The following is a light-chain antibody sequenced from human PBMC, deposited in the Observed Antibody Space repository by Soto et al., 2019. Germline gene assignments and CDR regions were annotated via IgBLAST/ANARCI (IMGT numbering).Light chain of an antibody. J-gene: IGKJ2*01. CDR3: QQYGSPNT. Sequence: EIVLTQSPGTLSLSPGERATLSCRASQSVSSSYLAWYQQKPGQAHRLLIYGASSRATGIPDRFSGSGSGTDFTLTNSRLEPEDVAVYYWQQYGSPNTVGQGTKLEIK. CDR1: QSVSSSY. V-gene: IGKV3-20*01. CDR2: GAS.